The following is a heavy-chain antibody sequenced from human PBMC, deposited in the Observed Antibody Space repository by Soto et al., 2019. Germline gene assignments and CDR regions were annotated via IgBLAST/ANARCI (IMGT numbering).Heavy chain of an antibody. CDR3: AKDGNYGALSDPQKYNWFDP. D-gene: IGHD4-17*01. V-gene: IGHV3-23*01. CDR2: ISGSGGST. Sequence: EVQLLESGGGLVQPGGSLRLSCAASGFTFSSYAMSWVRQAPGKGLEWVSAISGSGGSTYYADSVKGRFTISRDNSKNTLYRHMSSLRAEDTAVYYCAKDGNYGALSDPQKYNWFDPWGQGTLVTVSS. J-gene: IGHJ5*02. CDR1: GFTFSSYA.